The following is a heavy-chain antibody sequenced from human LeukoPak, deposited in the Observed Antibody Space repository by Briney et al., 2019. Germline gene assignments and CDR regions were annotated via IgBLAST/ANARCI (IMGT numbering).Heavy chain of an antibody. J-gene: IGHJ4*02. CDR3: AKDPGVVPAHYFDY. CDR1: GYTFTGYY. V-gene: IGHV1-2*02. D-gene: IGHD2-2*01. Sequence: ASVKVSCKASGYTFTGYYMHWVRQAPGQGLEWMGWINPNSGGTNYAQKFQGRATMTRDTSISTAYMELSRLRSDDTAVYYCAKDPGVVPAHYFDYWGQGTLVTVSS. CDR2: INPNSGGT.